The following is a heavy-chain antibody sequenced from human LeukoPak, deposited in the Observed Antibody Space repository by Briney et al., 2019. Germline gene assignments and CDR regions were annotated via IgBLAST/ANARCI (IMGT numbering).Heavy chain of an antibody. V-gene: IGHV3-21*01. Sequence: GGSLRLSCAASGFTFSSYSMNWVRQAPGKGLEWVSSISTSSSYIYYADSVKGRFTISRDNAKKLLYLQMNSLRAEDTAVYYCARGDPDISFAVAGEAFDIWGQGTMVTVSS. CDR2: ISTSSSYI. CDR1: GFTFSSYS. J-gene: IGHJ3*02. CDR3: ARGDPDISFAVAGEAFDI. D-gene: IGHD6-19*01.